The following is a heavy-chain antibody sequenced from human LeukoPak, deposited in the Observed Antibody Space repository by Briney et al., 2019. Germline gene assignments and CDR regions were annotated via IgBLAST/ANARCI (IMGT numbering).Heavy chain of an antibody. CDR1: GFTFSSYA. D-gene: IGHD3-22*01. CDR2: ISYDGSNK. V-gene: IGHV3-30-3*02. CDR3: AKWSYYDSSGYNFDY. J-gene: IGHJ4*02. Sequence: GGSLRLSCAASGFTFSSYAMHWVRQAPGKGLEWVAVISYDGSNKYYADSVKGRFTISRDNSKNTLYLQMNSLRAEDTAVYYCAKWSYYDSSGYNFDYWGQGTLVTVSS.